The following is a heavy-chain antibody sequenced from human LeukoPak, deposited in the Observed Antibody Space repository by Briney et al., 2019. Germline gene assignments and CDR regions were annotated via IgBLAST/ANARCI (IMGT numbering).Heavy chain of an antibody. V-gene: IGHV4-34*01. D-gene: IGHD5-18*01. CDR2: INHSGST. CDR1: GGSFSGYY. CDR3: ARPRTRGYSYGYDY. Sequence: SETLSLTCAVYGGSFSGYYWSWIRQPPGKGLEWIGEINHSGSTNYNPYLKSRVAISVDTSKNQFSLNLSSVTAADTAVYYCARPRTRGYSYGYDYWGQGTLVTVSS. J-gene: IGHJ4*02.